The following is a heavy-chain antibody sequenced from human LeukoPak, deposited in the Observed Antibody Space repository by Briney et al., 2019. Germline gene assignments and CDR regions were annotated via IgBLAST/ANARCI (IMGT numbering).Heavy chain of an antibody. CDR1: GFTFSSYG. V-gene: IGHV3-33*06. D-gene: IGHD4-11*01. CDR3: AKDGTTVTTLYRPTNWFGP. CDR2: IWYDGSNK. J-gene: IGHJ5*02. Sequence: GGSLRLSCATSGFTFSSYGMHWVRQAPGKGLEWVAVIWYDGSNKYYADSVKGRFTISRDNSKNTLYLQMNSLRAEDTAVYYCAKDGTTVTTLYRPTNWFGPWGQGTLVTVSS.